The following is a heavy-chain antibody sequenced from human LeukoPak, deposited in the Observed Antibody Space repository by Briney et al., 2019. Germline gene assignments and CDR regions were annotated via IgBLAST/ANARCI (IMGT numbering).Heavy chain of an antibody. V-gene: IGHV4-39*01. CDR3: ARHPYVWGSYRYKAFDY. J-gene: IGHJ4*02. D-gene: IGHD3-16*02. Sequence: SETLSLTCTVSGDSISSTNYYWGWIRQPPGKGLEGIGSIYYSGSTYYNPSLEIRVTISVDTSKNQFSLKLSSVTAADTAVYYCARHPYVWGSYRYKAFDYWGQGTLVTVSS. CDR2: IYYSGST. CDR1: GDSISSTNYY.